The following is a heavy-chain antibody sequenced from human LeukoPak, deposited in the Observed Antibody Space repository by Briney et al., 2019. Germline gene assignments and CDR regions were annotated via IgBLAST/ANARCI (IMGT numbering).Heavy chain of an antibody. CDR1: GGSISSSSYY. CDR3: ASFYGSGSYYRNWFDP. Sequence: SETLSLTCTVSGGSISSSSYYWGWIRQPPGKGLEWIGEINHSGSTNYNPSLKSRVTISVDTSKNQFSLKLSSVTAADTAVYYCASFYGSGSYYRNWFDPWGQGTLVTVSS. D-gene: IGHD3-10*01. J-gene: IGHJ5*02. CDR2: INHSGST. V-gene: IGHV4-39*07.